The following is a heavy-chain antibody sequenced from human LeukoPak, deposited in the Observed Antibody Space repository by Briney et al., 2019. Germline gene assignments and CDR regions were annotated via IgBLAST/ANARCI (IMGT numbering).Heavy chain of an antibody. V-gene: IGHV1-18*01. CDR2: ISAYNGNT. J-gene: IGHJ4*02. Sequence: ASVKVSCKASGYTFTSYGISWVRQAPGQGLEWMGWISAYNGNTNYAQKLQGRVTMTTDTSTSTAYMELRSLRSDDTAVYYCAREPYSSSSRYYFDYWGQGTLVTVSS. D-gene: IGHD6-6*01. CDR3: AREPYSSSSRYYFDY. CDR1: GYTFTSYG.